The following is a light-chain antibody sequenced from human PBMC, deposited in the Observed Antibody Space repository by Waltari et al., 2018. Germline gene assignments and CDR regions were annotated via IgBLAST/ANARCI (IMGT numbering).Light chain of an antibody. CDR2: AAS. J-gene: IGKJ3*01. CDR3: QQSYSTPH. CDR1: QSISSY. Sequence: DFQMTQSPSSLSASVGDRVTITCRASQSISSYLNWYQQRPGKAPKLLIYAASSLQSGVPSRFSGRGSETDFTLTISSLQPEDFATYYCQQSYSTPHFGPGTKVDIK. V-gene: IGKV1-39*01.